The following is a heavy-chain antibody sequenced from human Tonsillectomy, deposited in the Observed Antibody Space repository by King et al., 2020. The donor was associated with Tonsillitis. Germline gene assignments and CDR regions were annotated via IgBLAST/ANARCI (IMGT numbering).Heavy chain of an antibody. V-gene: IGHV3-30-3*01. CDR1: GFTFSSYA. CDR3: AAEPGIAVAA. Sequence: QLVQSGGGVVQPGRSLRLSCAASGFTFSSYAMHWVRQAPGKGLEWVAVISYDGSNKYYADSVKGRFTISRDNSKNTLYLQMNSLRSDDTAVYYCAAEPGIAVAAWGLGTLVTVSS. J-gene: IGHJ5*02. CDR2: ISYDGSNK. D-gene: IGHD6-19*01.